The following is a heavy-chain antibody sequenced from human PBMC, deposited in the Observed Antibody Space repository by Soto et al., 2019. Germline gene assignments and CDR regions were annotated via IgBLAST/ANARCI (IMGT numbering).Heavy chain of an antibody. CDR3: ASLNWNDGPPYLFYGLDA. D-gene: IGHD1-20*01. CDR2: ISSRSTTI. V-gene: IGHV3-48*02. J-gene: IGHJ6*02. Sequence: GGSLRLSCVASGFTFNTYSMNWVRQAPGKGLEWISYISSRSTTIYYADSVKGRFTISRDNAKNSLFLQMDSLRDEDTSIYYCASLNWNDGPPYLFYGLDAWGQGTTVTVSS. CDR1: GFTFNTYS.